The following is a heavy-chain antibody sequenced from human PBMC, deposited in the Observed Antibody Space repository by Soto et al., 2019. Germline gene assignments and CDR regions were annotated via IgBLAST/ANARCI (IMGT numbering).Heavy chain of an antibody. V-gene: IGHV3-33*01. CDR1: GFTFSSYG. J-gene: IGHJ4*02. CDR2: IWYDGSNK. CDR3: ASQDYGDYVGFDY. Sequence: GGSLRLSCAASGFTFSSYGMHWVRQAPGKGLEWVAVIWYDGSNKYYADSVKGRFTISRDNSKNALYQQMNSLRAEETAVYYCASQDYGDYVGFDYWGQGTLVTVSS. D-gene: IGHD4-17*01.